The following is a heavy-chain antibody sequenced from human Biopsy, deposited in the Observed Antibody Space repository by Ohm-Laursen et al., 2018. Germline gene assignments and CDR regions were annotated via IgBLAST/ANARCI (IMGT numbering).Heavy chain of an antibody. CDR1: GYVLSELS. Sequence: AASVKVSCKVSGYVLSELSMRWVRQAPGKGLEWMGGFVPEDDERIYAQKFQGRVTMTEDTSTGTAYMELRGLRSDDTAAYFCTTSAEYGALDYWGQGTLVTVSS. J-gene: IGHJ4*02. D-gene: IGHD2-2*01. CDR3: TTSAEYGALDY. CDR2: FVPEDDER. V-gene: IGHV1-24*01.